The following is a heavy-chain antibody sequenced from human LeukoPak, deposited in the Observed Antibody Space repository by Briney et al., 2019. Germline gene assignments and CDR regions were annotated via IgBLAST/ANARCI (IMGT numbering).Heavy chain of an antibody. CDR2: IRSKAYGGTT. CDR3: TRARYSSGWCLQFDY. Sequence: PGRSLRLSCTASGFTFGDYAMSWVRQAPGKGLEWVGFIRSKAYGGTTEYAASVKGRFTISRDDSKSIAYLQMNSLKTEDTAVYYCTRARYSSGWCLQFDYRGQGTLVTVSS. D-gene: IGHD6-19*01. J-gene: IGHJ4*02. CDR1: GFTFGDYA. V-gene: IGHV3-49*04.